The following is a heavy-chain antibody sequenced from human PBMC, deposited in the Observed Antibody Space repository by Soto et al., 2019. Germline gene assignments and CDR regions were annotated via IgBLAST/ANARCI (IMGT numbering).Heavy chain of an antibody. CDR3: ARGKYMVEAYYYYYYGMDV. CDR2: IGTAGDT. CDR1: GFTFSSYD. V-gene: IGHV3-13*01. D-gene: IGHD2-15*01. Sequence: EVQLVESGGGLVQPGGSLRLSCAASGFTFSSYDMHWVRQATGKGLEWVSAIGTAGDTYYPGSVKGRFTISRENAKNSLYLQMNNLRAEDTAVYYCARGKYMVEAYYYYYYGMDVWGQGTTVTVSS. J-gene: IGHJ6*02.